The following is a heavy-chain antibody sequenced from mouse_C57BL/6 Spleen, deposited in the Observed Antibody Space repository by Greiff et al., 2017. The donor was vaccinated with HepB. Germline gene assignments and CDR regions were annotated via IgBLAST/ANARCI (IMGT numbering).Heavy chain of an antibody. CDR3: ARYMFWDYGSSSFDY. CDR2: IRNKANGYTT. V-gene: IGHV7-3*01. Sequence: EVKLVESGGGLVQPGGSLSLSCAASGFTFTDYYMSWVRQPPGKALEWLGFIRNKANGYTTEYSASVKGRFTISRDNSQSILYLQMNALRAEDSATYYCARYMFWDYGSSSFDYWGQGTTLTVSS. D-gene: IGHD1-1*01. J-gene: IGHJ2*01. CDR1: GFTFTDYY.